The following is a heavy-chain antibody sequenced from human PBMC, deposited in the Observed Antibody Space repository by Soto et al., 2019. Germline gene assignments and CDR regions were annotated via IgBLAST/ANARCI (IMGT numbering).Heavy chain of an antibody. D-gene: IGHD2-2*01. CDR1: GGTFSSYA. V-gene: IGHV1-69*13. Sequence: SVKVSCKASGGTFSSYAISWVRQAPGQGLEWMGGIIPIFGTANYAQKFQGRVTITADESTSTAYMELSSLRSEDTAVYYCASPRYCSSTSCYSPLDVWGQGTTVTVSS. J-gene: IGHJ6*02. CDR3: ASPRYCSSTSCYSPLDV. CDR2: IIPIFGTA.